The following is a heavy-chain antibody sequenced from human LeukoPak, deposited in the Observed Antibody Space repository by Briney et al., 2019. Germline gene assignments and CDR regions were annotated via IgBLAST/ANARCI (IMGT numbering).Heavy chain of an antibody. CDR2: ISAYNGNT. Sequence: ASVKVSCKASGYTFTSYGISWVRQAPGQGLEWMGWISAYNGNTNYAQKLQGRVTMTTDTSTSTDYMELRSLRSDDTAVYYCARVVEQWLVLDYWGQGTLVTVSS. V-gene: IGHV1-18*01. CDR1: GYTFTSYG. CDR3: ARVVEQWLVLDY. J-gene: IGHJ4*02. D-gene: IGHD6-19*01.